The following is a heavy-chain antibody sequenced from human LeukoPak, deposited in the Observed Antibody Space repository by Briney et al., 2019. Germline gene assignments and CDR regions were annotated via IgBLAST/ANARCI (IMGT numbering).Heavy chain of an antibody. D-gene: IGHD4-23*01. CDR1: GFTFSSYG. CDR2: IWYDGSNK. CDR3: ARAVVTPYNWFDP. V-gene: IGHV3-33*01. Sequence: GRSLRLSRAASGFTFSSYGMHWVRQAPGKGLEWVAVIWYDGSNKYYADSVKGRFTISRDNSKNTLYLQMNSLRAEDTAVYYCARAVVTPYNWFDPWGQGALVTVSS. J-gene: IGHJ5*02.